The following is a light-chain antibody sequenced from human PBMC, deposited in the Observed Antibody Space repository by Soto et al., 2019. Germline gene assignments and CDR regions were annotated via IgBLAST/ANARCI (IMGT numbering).Light chain of an antibody. V-gene: IGKV3-11*01. CDR1: QSVSSY. Sequence: EIVLTQSPSTLSFSPWERSTLSCMASQSVSSYLAWYQQKPGQAPRLLIYDASNRATGIPARFSGSGSGTDFTLTISSLEPEDFAVYYCQRRSNWPLTFGGGTKVDIK. CDR2: DAS. J-gene: IGKJ4*01. CDR3: QRRSNWPLT.